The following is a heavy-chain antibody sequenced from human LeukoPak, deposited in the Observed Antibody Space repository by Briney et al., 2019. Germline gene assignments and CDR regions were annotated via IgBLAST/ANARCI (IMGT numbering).Heavy chain of an antibody. J-gene: IGHJ4*02. CDR1: GFTFSNYW. CDR3: ARDWDGSGWSFDY. D-gene: IGHD6-19*01. Sequence: GGSLRLSCAASGFTFSNYWMSWVRQAPGKGLEWGANIKTDGSEKSYVDSVKGRFTISRDNAKNSLFLQMNSLRAEDTAIYYCARDWDGSGWSFDYWGQGTLVTVSS. CDR2: IKTDGSEK. V-gene: IGHV3-7*01.